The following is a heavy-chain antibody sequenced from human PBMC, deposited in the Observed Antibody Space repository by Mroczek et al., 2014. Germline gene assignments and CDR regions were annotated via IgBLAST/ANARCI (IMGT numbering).Heavy chain of an antibody. D-gene: IGHD1-26*01. CDR2: IIPILGIA. Sequence: QVQLVESGAEVKKPGSSVKVSCKASGGTFSSYTISWVRQAPGQGLEWMGRIIPILGIANYAQKFQGRVTITADKSTSTAYMELSSLRSEDTAVYYCASSSNRQQVGAAPSDAFDIWGQGTMVTVSS. V-gene: IGHV1-69*02. CDR1: GGTFSSYT. CDR3: ASSSNRQQVGAAPSDAFDI. J-gene: IGHJ3*02.